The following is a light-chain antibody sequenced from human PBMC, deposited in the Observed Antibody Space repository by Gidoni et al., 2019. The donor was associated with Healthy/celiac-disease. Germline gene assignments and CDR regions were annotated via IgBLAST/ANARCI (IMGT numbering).Light chain of an antibody. CDR2: GNS. CDR3: QSYDSSLSGSYV. J-gene: IGLJ1*01. CDR1: SSNIGAGYD. V-gene: IGLV1-40*01. Sequence: QSVLTQPPSVSRAPGQRIPISCTGSSSNIGAGYDVHWYQQLPGTAPKLLIYGNSNRPSGVPDRFSGCKSGTSASLAITGLQAEDEADYYCQSYDSSLSGSYVFGTGTKVTVL.